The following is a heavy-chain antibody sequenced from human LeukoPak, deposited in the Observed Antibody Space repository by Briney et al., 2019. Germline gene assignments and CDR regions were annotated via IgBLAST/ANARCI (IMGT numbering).Heavy chain of an antibody. CDR2: ISDTGNT. V-gene: IGHV3-23*01. J-gene: IGHJ4*02. Sequence: PGGSLRLSCAASGFTLSSYAMSWVRQAPGKGLEWVSAISDTGNTYHADSVKGRFTISRDNAKNSLYLQLNSLRLDDTAVYYCVRVSWGAVPDYWGQGTLVTVSS. D-gene: IGHD1-26*01. CDR1: GFTLSSYA. CDR3: VRVSWGAVPDY.